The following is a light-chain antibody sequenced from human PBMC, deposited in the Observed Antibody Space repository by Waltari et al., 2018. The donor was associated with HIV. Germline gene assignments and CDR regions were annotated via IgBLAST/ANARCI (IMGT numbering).Light chain of an antibody. CDR3: QHFDTSLPKYT. CDR2: GAS. Sequence: EFVLTQSPGTLSLSPGERATLSCRACQSVSSSYLAWYQQRPGQAPRLLIYGASSRAAGIPDRFTGSGSGTDFTLTISRLEPEDFAVYYCQHFDTSLPKYTFGQGTKLEIK. J-gene: IGKJ2*01. V-gene: IGKV3-20*01. CDR1: QSVSSSY.